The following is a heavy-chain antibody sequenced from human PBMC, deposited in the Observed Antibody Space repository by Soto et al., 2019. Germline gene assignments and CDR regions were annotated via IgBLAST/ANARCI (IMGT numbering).Heavy chain of an antibody. CDR3: ARARQSYDCELDP. Sequence: PSETLSLTCAVYGGSFSGYYWTWIRQPPGTGLEWIGEINHSGSTNYNPSLKSRVTISVDTSKNQFSLRLTSVTAADTAMYYCARARQSYDCELDPWGQGTLVTVS. J-gene: IGHJ5*02. D-gene: IGHD3-16*01. CDR2: INHSGST. CDR1: GGSFSGYY. V-gene: IGHV4-34*01.